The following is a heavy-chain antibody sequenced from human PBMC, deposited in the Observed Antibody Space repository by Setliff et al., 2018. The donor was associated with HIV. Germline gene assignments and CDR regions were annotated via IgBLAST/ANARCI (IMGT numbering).Heavy chain of an antibody. CDR3: VRVVTIFSTGPHFDP. D-gene: IGHD3-3*01. CDR2: INGDGSTT. V-gene: IGHV3-74*01. CDR1: GFTFSDHW. Sequence: GGSLRLSCIASGFTFSDHWMHWIRQAPGKGPVWVARINGDGSTTNYADPVKGRFTISRDNAKNTLFLQMNSLRVDDTSVYYCVRVVTIFSTGPHFDPWGQGTLVTVSS. J-gene: IGHJ5*02.